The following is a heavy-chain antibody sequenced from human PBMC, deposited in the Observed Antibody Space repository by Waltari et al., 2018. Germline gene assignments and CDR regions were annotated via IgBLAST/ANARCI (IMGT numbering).Heavy chain of an antibody. J-gene: IGHJ5*02. CDR1: GGTFSSYA. Sequence: QVQLVQSGAEVKKPGSSVKVSCKASGGTFSSYAISWVRQAPGQGLEWMGGIIPILGISNYAQKFQGGVTITADESTSTAYMELSSLRSEDTAVYYCASEKSSPIFGSGYWFDPWGQGTLVTVSS. V-gene: IGHV1-69*04. CDR2: IIPILGIS. CDR3: ASEKSSPIFGSGYWFDP. D-gene: IGHD3-3*01.